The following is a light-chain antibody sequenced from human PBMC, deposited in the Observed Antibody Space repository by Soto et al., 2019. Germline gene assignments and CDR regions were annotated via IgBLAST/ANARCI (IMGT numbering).Light chain of an antibody. V-gene: IGLV2-11*01. Sequence: QSALTQPRAVSGSPGQSVTISCTGTSSDVGAYNYVSWFQQHPGKAPKFMIYDVTKRPSGVPDRFSGSKSGNTASLTISGLQAEAEADYCCSYAGRYTWVFGGGTQLTVL. J-gene: IGLJ3*02. CDR1: SSDVGAYNY. CDR2: DVT. CDR3: CSYAGRYTWV.